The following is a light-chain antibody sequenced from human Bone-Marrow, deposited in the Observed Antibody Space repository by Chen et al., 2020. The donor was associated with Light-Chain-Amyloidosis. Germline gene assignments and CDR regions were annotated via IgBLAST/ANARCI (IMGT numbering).Light chain of an antibody. CDR2: AVS. J-gene: IGKJ4*01. Sequence: TVMTQSPATLSVSPGERATLSCRASQSVGRDLAWYQQKPGQAPRLLIYAVSTRATGVPARFSGSGAGTDFTLTISGLQSEDFAVDFCQQYSKWISFGGGTKVELK. CDR3: QQYSKWIS. V-gene: IGKV3-15*01. CDR1: QSVGRD.